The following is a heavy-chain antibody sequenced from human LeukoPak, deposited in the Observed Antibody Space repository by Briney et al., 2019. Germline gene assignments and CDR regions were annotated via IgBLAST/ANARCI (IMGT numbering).Heavy chain of an antibody. D-gene: IGHD6-19*01. CDR1: GFTVSSNY. CDR2: IYSGGST. J-gene: IGHJ4*02. V-gene: IGHV3-53*01. Sequence: GGSLRLSCAASGFTVSSNYMSWVRQAPGKGLEWVSVIYSGGSTYYADSVKGRFTISRDNSKNTLYLQMNSLRAEDTAVYYCAKVGSSGWYYTGYFDYWGQGTLVTVSS. CDR3: AKVGSSGWYYTGYFDY.